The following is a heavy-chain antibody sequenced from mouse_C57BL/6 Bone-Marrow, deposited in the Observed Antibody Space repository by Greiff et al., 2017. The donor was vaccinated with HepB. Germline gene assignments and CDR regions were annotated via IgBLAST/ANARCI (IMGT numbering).Heavy chain of an antibody. Sequence: EVQVVESGGDLVKPGGSLKLSCAASGFTFSSYGMSWVRQTPDKRLEWVATISSGGSYTYYPDSVKGRFTISRDNAKNTMYLQMSSLKSEDTAMYYCARHVYYGNLDDWGQGTTLTVSS. CDR3: ARHVYYGNLDD. CDR1: GFTFSSYG. V-gene: IGHV5-6*01. D-gene: IGHD2-1*01. CDR2: ISSGGSYT. J-gene: IGHJ2*01.